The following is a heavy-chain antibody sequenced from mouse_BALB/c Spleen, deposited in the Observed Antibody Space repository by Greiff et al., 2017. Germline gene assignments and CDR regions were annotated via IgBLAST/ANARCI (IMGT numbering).Heavy chain of an antibody. CDR1: GFNIKDTY. J-gene: IGHJ4*01. Sequence: EVKLMESGAELVKPGASVKLSCTASGFNIKDTYMHWVKQRPEQGLEWIGRIDPANGNTKYDPKFQGKATITADTSSNTAYLQLSSLTSEDTAVYYCARDTTVYAMDYWGQGTSVTVSS. CDR3: ARDTTVYAMDY. D-gene: IGHD1-1*01. V-gene: IGHV14-3*02. CDR2: IDPANGNT.